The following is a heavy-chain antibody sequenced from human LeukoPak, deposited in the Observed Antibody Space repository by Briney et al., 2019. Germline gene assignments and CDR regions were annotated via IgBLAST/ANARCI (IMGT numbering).Heavy chain of an antibody. CDR2: INHSGST. CDR3: AREYSSSRYDY. V-gene: IGHV4-34*01. J-gene: IGHJ4*02. Sequence: SETLSLTCAVYGGSFSGYYWSWIRQPPGKGLEWIGEINHSGSTNYNPSLKSRVTISVDTSKNQFSLRLSSVTAADTAIYYCAREYSSSRYDYWGQGTPVSVSS. D-gene: IGHD6-13*01. CDR1: GGSFSGYY.